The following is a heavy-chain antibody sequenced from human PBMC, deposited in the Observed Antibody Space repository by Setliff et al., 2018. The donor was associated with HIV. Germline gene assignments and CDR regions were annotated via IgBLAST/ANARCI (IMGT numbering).Heavy chain of an antibody. CDR3: ATPPTFYYDDTGLGYFDY. CDR1: GYTFTKFD. CDR2: ISAYNGNT. J-gene: IGHJ4*02. D-gene: IGHD3-22*01. V-gene: IGHV1-18*01. Sequence: GASVKVSCKASGYTFTKFDINWVRQAPGQGLEWMGWISAYNGNTNSAQKVQGRVTMTTDTSTSTAYMELRSLRSDDTAVYYCATPPTFYYDDTGLGYFDYWGQGALVTVSS.